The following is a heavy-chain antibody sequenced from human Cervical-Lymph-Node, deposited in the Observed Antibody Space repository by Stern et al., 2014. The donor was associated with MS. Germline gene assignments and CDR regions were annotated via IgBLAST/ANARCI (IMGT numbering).Heavy chain of an antibody. CDR1: GFSFSRYA. CDR3: ASAYSSSHYYFDY. CDR2: IWYDGSNP. Sequence: VKLVESGGGVVQPGRSLRLSCAASGFSFSRYAMHWVRQAPGKGLEWVALIWYDGSNPYYADSVTGRFPISRDNLKNTLYLQMNSRRAEDTAVYYCASAYSSSHYYFDYWGQGTLVTVPS. V-gene: IGHV3-33*01. J-gene: IGHJ4*02. D-gene: IGHD6-13*01.